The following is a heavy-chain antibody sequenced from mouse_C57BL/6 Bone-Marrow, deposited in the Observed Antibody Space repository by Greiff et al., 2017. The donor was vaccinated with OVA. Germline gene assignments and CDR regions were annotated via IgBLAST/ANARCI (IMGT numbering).Heavy chain of an antibody. V-gene: IGHV1-26*01. Sequence: EVQLQPSGPELVKPGASVKISCKASGYTFTDYYMNWVKPSHGKSLEWIGDINPNNGGTSYNQKFKGKATLTVDKSSSTAYMELRSLTSEDSAVYYCARLVQLRAMDYWGQGTSVTVSS. D-gene: IGHD3-1*01. CDR3: ARLVQLRAMDY. J-gene: IGHJ4*01. CDR1: GYTFTDYY. CDR2: INPNNGGT.